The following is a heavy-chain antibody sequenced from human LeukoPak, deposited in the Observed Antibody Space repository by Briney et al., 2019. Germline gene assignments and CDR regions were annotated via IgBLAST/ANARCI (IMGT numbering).Heavy chain of an antibody. CDR1: GFSFSNYV. V-gene: IGHV3-30*09. CDR2: ISFDGTYK. D-gene: IGHD6-13*01. CDR3: AKAASSSWPSYYYGMDV. J-gene: IGHJ6*02. Sequence: GGSLRLSCTASGFSFSNYVLHWVRQAPGKGLEWVAVISFDGTYKYHIDSVKGRFAISRDNSKNALYLQMSSLRVDDTAVYYCAKAASSSWPSYYYGMDVWGQGTTVTVSS.